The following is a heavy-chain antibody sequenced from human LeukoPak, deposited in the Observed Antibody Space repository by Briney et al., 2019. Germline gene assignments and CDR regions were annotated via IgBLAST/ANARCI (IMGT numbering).Heavy chain of an antibody. CDR2: ISRSSSYI. V-gene: IGHV3-21*01. CDR1: GFTFSTYS. CDR3: ARLTLPLRYFDWSLTINYYYYYMDV. Sequence: PGGSLRLSCAASGFTFSTYSMKWVRQASGKGLEWVSFISRSSSYIDYADSVKGRFIISRDNAKNSLYLQMNSLRAEDTAVYYCARLTLPLRYFDWSLTINYYYYYMDVWGKGTTVTISS. J-gene: IGHJ6*03. D-gene: IGHD3-9*01.